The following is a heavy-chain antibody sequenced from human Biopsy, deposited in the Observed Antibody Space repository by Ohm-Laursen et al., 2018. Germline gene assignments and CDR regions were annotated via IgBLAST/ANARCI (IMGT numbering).Heavy chain of an antibody. CDR1: GDTFNKYG. CDR2: IIPIVDIV. CDR3: ARSGSGSGYYGMDV. D-gene: IGHD3-10*01. Sequence: GASVKVSCKASGDTFNKYGIFWVRQAPGQGLEWMGRIIPIVDIVNYAQRFQGRVTMTADKSTSTAYLDLSSLISEDTAVYYCARSGSGSGYYGMDVWGQGTTVTVSS. V-gene: IGHV1-69*04. J-gene: IGHJ6*02.